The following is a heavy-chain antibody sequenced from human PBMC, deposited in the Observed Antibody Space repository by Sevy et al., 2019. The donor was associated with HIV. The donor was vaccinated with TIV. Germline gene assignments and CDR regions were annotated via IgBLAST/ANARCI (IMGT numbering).Heavy chain of an antibody. CDR1: GFTFSSFW. J-gene: IGHJ4*02. V-gene: IGHV3-7*01. Sequence: GGSLRLSCRGSGFTFSSFWMQWVRQAPGKGLEWVANIRQDGNEIYYVDSVKGRLTISRDNAKKALYLQLDGLRVEDTAVYYCARRYFDLRGQATQVTVSS. CDR2: IRQDGNEI. CDR3: ARRYFDL.